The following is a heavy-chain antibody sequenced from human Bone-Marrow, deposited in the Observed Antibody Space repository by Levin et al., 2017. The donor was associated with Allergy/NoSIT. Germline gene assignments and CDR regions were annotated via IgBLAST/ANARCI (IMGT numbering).Heavy chain of an antibody. D-gene: IGHD6-13*01. Sequence: GSLRLSCTVSGGSISSSSYYWGWIRQPPGKGLEWIGSIYYSGSTYYNPSLKSRVTISVDTSKNQFSLKLSSVTAADTAVYYCARQGSSWSSAEYFQHWGQGTLVTVSS. CDR3: ARQGSSWSSAEYFQH. CDR2: IYYSGST. CDR1: GGSISSSSYY. V-gene: IGHV4-39*01. J-gene: IGHJ1*01.